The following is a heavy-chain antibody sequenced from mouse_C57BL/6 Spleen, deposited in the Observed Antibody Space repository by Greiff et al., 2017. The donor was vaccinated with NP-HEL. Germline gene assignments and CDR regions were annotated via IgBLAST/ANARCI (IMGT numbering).Heavy chain of an antibody. CDR1: GYTFTDYE. J-gene: IGHJ3*01. CDR2: IDPETGGT. D-gene: IGHD1-1*01. V-gene: IGHV1-15*01. Sequence: VQLVESGAELVRPGASVTLSSKASGYTFTDYEMHWVKQTPVHGLEWIGAIDPETGGTAYNQKFKGKAILTADKSSSTAYMELRSLTSEDSAVYYCTRNYYYGSSLWFAYWGQGTLVTVSA. CDR3: TRNYYYGSSLWFAY.